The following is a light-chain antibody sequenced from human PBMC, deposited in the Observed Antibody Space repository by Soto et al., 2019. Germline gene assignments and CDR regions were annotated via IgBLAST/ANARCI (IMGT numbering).Light chain of an antibody. CDR3: CSYAGSSTFCV. CDR1: SSDVGSYNL. V-gene: IGLV2-23*02. J-gene: IGLJ1*01. Sequence: QSALTQPASVSGSPGQSITISCTGTSSDVGSYNLVSWYQQHPGKAPKLMIYEVSKRPSGVSNRFSGSKSGNTASLTISGLQAEDEADYDCCSYAGSSTFCVFGTGTKLTVL. CDR2: EVS.